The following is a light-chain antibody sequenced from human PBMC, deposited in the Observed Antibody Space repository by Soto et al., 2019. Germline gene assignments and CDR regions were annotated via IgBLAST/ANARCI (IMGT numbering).Light chain of an antibody. CDR3: QQSYIMPTT. J-gene: IGKJ5*01. CDR1: QSIGTY. V-gene: IGKV1-39*01. CDR2: AAS. Sequence: DIQMTQSPSSLSASVGDRVTISCRASQSIGTYLNWYQHKPGKAPKLLIYAASSLQSGVPSRLSGSGSGTDFTLTTSSLQPEDFATYYCQQSYIMPTTFGPGTRLEIK.